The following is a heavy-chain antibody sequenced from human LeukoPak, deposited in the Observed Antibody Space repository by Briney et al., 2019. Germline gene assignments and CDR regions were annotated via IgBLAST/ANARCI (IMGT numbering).Heavy chain of an antibody. J-gene: IGHJ4*02. D-gene: IGHD3-22*01. CDR2: IYPGDSAT. Sequence: GESLKISCKGSGYSYTGYRIGLVRQIPGKGLEWMGIIYPGDSATRYSPSFQGQVTISADRSISTAYLQWSSLKASDTAIYYCARVRDTSGYFDYGYWGQGTLVTVSS. CDR3: ARVRDTSGYFDYGY. V-gene: IGHV5-51*01. CDR1: GYSYTGYR.